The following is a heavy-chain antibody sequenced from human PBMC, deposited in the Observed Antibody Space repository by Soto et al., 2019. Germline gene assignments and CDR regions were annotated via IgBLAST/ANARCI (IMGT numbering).Heavy chain of an antibody. V-gene: IGHV3-23*01. CDR3: VRDSRRGYGMDV. J-gene: IGHJ6*02. CDR2: ISGSGDST. CDR1: GFTFSSYA. Sequence: TGGSLRLSCAASGFTFSSYAMSWVRQAPGKGMEWVAAISGSGDSTYYADSVKGRFTISRDNAKNTLYLQMNSLRDEDTAVYYCVRDSRRGYGMDVWGPGTTVTVSS. D-gene: IGHD3-10*01.